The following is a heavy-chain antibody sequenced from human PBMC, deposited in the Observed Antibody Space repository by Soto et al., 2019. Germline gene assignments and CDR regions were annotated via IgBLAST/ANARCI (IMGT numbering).Heavy chain of an antibody. CDR2: IGTAGDT. Sequence: GGSLRLSCTASGFTFSSYDMYWVRQATGKGLEWVSAIGTAGDTYYPGSVKGRFTVSRENAKNSLYLQMNSLRAGDTAVYYCARGAYHGAFDIWGQGTMVTVSS. CDR1: GFTFSSYD. J-gene: IGHJ3*02. V-gene: IGHV3-13*04. CDR3: ARGAYHGAFDI. D-gene: IGHD2-2*01.